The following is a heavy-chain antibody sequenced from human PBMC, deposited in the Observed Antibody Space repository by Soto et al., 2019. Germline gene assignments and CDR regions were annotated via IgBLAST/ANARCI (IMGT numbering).Heavy chain of an antibody. CDR2: FDPEEGEI. Sequence: ASVKVSCKVAGHSLTDLSMHWVRQGPGRGLEWLGGFDPEEGEIVYAQNFQGRIRLTEDTSTDTAFMELNSLKSEDTAIYYCATTRTTYVYDFDSCGQGTLVTVSS. CDR1: GHSLTDLS. D-gene: IGHD3-16*01. V-gene: IGHV1-24*01. J-gene: IGHJ4*02. CDR3: ATTRTTYVYDFDS.